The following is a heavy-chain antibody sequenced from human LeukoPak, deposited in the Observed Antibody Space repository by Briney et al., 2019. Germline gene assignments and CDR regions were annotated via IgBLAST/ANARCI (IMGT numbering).Heavy chain of an antibody. V-gene: IGHV4-59*01. CDR1: GGSISSYY. D-gene: IGHD5-12*01. Sequence: SETLSLTCTVSGGSISSYYWSRIRQPPGKGLGWIGYIYYSGSTNYNPSLKSRVTISVDTSKNQFSLKLSSVTAADTAVYYCARGIVATMGFDYWGQGTLVTVSS. CDR2: IYYSGST. CDR3: ARGIVATMGFDY. J-gene: IGHJ4*02.